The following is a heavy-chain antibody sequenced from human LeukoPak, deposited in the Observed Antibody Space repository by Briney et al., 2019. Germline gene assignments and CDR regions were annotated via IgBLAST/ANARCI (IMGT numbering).Heavy chain of an antibody. CDR1: GGSISRYY. J-gene: IGHJ4*02. V-gene: IGHV4-4*07. D-gene: IGHD3-3*01. Sequence: ASETLSLTCTVSGGSISRYYWSWIRQPAGKGLQWIGRIYSSGSTNYNPSLKSRVTMSVDTSKNQFSLRLSSVTAADTAVYYCARDLGFWSGPDYWGQGTLVTVSS. CDR2: IYSSGST. CDR3: ARDLGFWSGPDY.